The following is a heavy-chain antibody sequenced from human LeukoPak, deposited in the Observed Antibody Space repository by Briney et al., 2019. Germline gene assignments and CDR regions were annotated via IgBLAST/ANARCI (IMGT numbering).Heavy chain of an antibody. CDR1: GGSISSYY. CDR2: IYTSGSP. CDR3: ARITMVRGRAYYYFGMDV. D-gene: IGHD3-10*01. V-gene: IGHV4-4*07. Sequence: SETVSLTCTLCGGSISSYYWSWPRHPAGKGLEWLGRIYTSGSPNYNPSLKSRVTMSVDTSKNQFSLKLSSVPAADTAVYYCARITMVRGRAYYYFGMDVWGQGTTVTVSS. J-gene: IGHJ6*02.